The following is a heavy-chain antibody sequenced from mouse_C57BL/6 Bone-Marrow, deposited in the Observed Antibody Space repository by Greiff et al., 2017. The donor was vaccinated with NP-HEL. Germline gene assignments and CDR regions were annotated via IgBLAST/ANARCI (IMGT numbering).Heavy chain of an antibody. D-gene: IGHD1-1*01. CDR2: INPSSGYT. Sequence: VQLQQSGAELAKPGASVKLSCKASGYTFTSYWMHWVKQRPGQGLEWIGYINPSSGYTKYSQKFKDKATLTADKSSSTAYMQLSSLTYEDSAVYYCASSDFYGSSYEGYWYFDVWGTGTTVTVSS. CDR3: ASSDFYGSSYEGYWYFDV. V-gene: IGHV1-7*01. J-gene: IGHJ1*03. CDR1: GYTFTSYW.